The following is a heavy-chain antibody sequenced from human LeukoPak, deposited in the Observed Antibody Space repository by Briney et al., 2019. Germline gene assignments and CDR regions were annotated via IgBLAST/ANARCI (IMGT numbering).Heavy chain of an antibody. J-gene: IGHJ3*02. CDR2: ISSSSSYI. Sequence: GGSLRLSCAASGFTFSSYSMNWVRQAPGKGLEWVSSISSSSSYIYYADSVKGRFTISRDNAKNSLYLQMNSLRAEDTAVYYCARAEMTGSSGWYGDFDIWGQGTMVTVSS. D-gene: IGHD6-19*01. CDR3: ARAEMTGSSGWYGDFDI. CDR1: GFTFSSYS. V-gene: IGHV3-21*01.